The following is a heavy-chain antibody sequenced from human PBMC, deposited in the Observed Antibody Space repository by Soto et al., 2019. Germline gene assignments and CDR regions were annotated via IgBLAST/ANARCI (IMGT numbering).Heavy chain of an antibody. J-gene: IGHJ4*02. CDR2: ISGSGGST. Sequence: EVQLLESGGGLVQPGGSLRLSCAASGFTFSSYAMSWVRQAPGKGLEWVSAISGSGGSTYYADSVKGRFTISRDNSKNTLYLQMNSLRAEDTAVYYCAKDPRHIVVVTAIEDYWGQGTLVTVSS. D-gene: IGHD2-21*02. CDR1: GFTFSSYA. V-gene: IGHV3-23*01. CDR3: AKDPRHIVVVTAIEDY.